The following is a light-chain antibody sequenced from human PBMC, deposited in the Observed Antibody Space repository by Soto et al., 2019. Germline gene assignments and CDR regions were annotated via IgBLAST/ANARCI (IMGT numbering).Light chain of an antibody. CDR2: DVS. Sequence: QSALTQPASVSGSPGQSITISCTGTSSDVGTYNYVSWYQQHPGKAPKLMIYDVSNRPSGVSNSFSGSKSGNTASLTISGLQAEDEADYYCSSYTGSSTPGVFGGGTQLTVL. V-gene: IGLV2-14*01. CDR1: SSDVGTYNY. J-gene: IGLJ2*01. CDR3: SSYTGSSTPGV.